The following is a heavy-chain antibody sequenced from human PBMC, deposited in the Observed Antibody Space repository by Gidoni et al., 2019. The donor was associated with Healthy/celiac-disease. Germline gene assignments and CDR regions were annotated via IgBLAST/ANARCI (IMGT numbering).Heavy chain of an antibody. CDR2: IWYDGSNK. J-gene: IGHJ4*02. CDR1: GFTFSSYG. Sequence: QVQLVESGGGVVQPGRSLRLSCAASGFTFSSYGMHWVRQAPGKGLEWVAVIWYDGSNKYYADSVKGRFTISRDNSKNTLYLQMNSLRAEDTAVYYCARDRIQLWKPEVLDYWGQGTLVTVSS. D-gene: IGHD5-18*01. V-gene: IGHV3-33*01. CDR3: ARDRIQLWKPEVLDY.